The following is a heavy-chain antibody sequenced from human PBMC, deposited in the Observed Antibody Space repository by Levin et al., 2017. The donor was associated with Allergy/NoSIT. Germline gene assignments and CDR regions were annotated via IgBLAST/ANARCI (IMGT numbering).Heavy chain of an antibody. CDR2: ISGSGGST. CDR1: GFTFSSYA. Sequence: GGSLRLSCAASGFTFSSYAMSWVRQAPGKGLEWVSGISGSGGSTYYADSVKGRFTISRDNSKNTLYLQMNSLRAEDTAVYYCAKDPGCGVVIRWFDPWGQGTLVTVSS. D-gene: IGHD3-3*01. CDR3: AKDPGCGVVIRWFDP. J-gene: IGHJ5*02. V-gene: IGHV3-23*01.